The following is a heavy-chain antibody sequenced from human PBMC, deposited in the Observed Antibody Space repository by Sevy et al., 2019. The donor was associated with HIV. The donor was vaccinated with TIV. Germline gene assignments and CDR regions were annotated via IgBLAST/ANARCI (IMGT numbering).Heavy chain of an antibody. V-gene: IGHV1-3*01. CDR2: INAANGDT. J-gene: IGHJ4*02. CDR3: ARPAYDYTNYGLDY. Sequence: ASVKVSCKTSGYTFTSYTIYWVRQAPGERLEWMGWINAANGDTKYSQKFQGRVTITRDTSATTVYMKLSSLRSEDTAVYYCARPAYDYTNYGLDYWGQGTLVTVSS. D-gene: IGHD4-4*01. CDR1: GYTFTSYT.